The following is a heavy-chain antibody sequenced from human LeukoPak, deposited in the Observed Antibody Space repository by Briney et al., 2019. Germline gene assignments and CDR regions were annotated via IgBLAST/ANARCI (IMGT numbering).Heavy chain of an antibody. Sequence: PGGSLRLSCAASGFTFSSYSMNWVRQAPGKGLEWVSSISSSSSYIYYADSVKGRFTISRDNAKNSLYLQMNSLRAEDTAVYYCARGVPAAMGYFQHWGQGTLVTVSS. CDR2: ISSSSSYI. D-gene: IGHD2-2*01. CDR1: GFTFSSYS. V-gene: IGHV3-21*01. CDR3: ARGVPAAMGYFQH. J-gene: IGHJ1*01.